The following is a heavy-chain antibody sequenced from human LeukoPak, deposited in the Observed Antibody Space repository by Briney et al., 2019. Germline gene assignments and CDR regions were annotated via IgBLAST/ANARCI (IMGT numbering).Heavy chain of an antibody. CDR2: MNPNSGNT. CDR3: ARAKRIAAAGTGPGGY. D-gene: IGHD6-13*01. V-gene: IGHV1-8*01. Sequence: ASVKVSCKASGYTFTSYDINWVRQATGQGLEWMGWMNPNSGNTGYAQKFQGRVTMTRNTSISTAYMELSSLRSEDTAVYYCARAKRIAAAGTGPGGYWGQGTLVTVSS. CDR1: GYTFTSYD. J-gene: IGHJ4*02.